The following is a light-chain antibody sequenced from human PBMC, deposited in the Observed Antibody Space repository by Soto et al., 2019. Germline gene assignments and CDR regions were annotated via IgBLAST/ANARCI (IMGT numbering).Light chain of an antibody. CDR3: QQYGTSPPLT. J-gene: IGKJ4*01. CDR1: QSLAGNY. Sequence: EIVLVQSPGTLSLSPGERATLSCRASQSLAGNYLAWYQQKPGQAPRLLIDGASTRATGTPDRFSGIGSGTDFTLTISRLEPEDFAVYYCQQYGTSPPLTFGGGTKVEIK. CDR2: GAS. V-gene: IGKV3-20*01.